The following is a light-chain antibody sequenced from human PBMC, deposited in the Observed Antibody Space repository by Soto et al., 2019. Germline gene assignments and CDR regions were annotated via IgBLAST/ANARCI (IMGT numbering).Light chain of an antibody. Sequence: DIQMTQSPSSLSASVGDRVTITCRASQGISNYLAWYQQKPGKVPKLLIYAASTLQSGVPSRFSGSGSGTDFTLTISSLQPEDVATPYGQKYNSASCTFGQATKVPIK. CDR2: AAS. J-gene: IGKJ1*01. V-gene: IGKV1-27*01. CDR1: QGISNY. CDR3: QKYNSASCT.